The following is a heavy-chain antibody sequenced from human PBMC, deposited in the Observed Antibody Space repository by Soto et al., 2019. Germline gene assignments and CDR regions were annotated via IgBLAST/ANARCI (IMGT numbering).Heavy chain of an antibody. D-gene: IGHD5-12*01. J-gene: IGHJ3*01. Sequence: QVQLQESGPGLVKPSETLALTCTVSGDSISSYYSSWIRQPPGKGLEWIGYAYYGWNTNYDPSLKSRVTISVDTSQSQFALKLNSVTVAETVVYYCAKNLSAWLPIEAFEVWGPGTMVTVSS. CDR3: AKNLSAWLPIEAFEV. CDR2: AYYGWNT. CDR1: GDSISSYY. V-gene: IGHV4-59*08.